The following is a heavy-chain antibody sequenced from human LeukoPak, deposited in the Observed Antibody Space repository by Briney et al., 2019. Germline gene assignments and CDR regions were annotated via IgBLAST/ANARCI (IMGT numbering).Heavy chain of an antibody. CDR3: ALYYYGSGSYYHFDY. CDR2: IYPGDSDT. D-gene: IGHD3-10*01. J-gene: IGHJ4*02. Sequence: GESLKISCKGSGYNFTIYWIGWVRQMPGKGLEWMGIIYPGDSDTRYSPSFQGQVTISADKSINTAYLQWSSLKASDTAMYYCALYYYGSGSYYHFDYWGQGTLVTVSS. CDR1: GYNFTIYW. V-gene: IGHV5-51*01.